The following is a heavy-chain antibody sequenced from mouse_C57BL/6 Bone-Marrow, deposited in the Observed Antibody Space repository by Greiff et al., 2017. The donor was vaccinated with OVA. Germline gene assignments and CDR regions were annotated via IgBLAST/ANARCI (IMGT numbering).Heavy chain of an antibody. V-gene: IGHV3-6*01. CDR2: ISYDGSN. Sequence: EVQLQESGPGLVKPSQSLSLTCSVTGYSITSGYYWNWIRQFLGNKLEWMGYISYDGSNNYNPSLKNRISITRDTSKNQFFLKLNSVTTEDTATYYCARGLYDGYYFDYWGQGTTLTVSS. CDR1: GYSITSGYY. J-gene: IGHJ2*01. D-gene: IGHD2-3*01. CDR3: ARGLYDGYYFDY.